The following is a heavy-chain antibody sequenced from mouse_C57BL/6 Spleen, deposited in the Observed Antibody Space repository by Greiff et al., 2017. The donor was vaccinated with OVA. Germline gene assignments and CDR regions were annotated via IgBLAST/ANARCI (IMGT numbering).Heavy chain of an antibody. CDR2: INPNNGGT. Sequence: VQLQQSGPELVKPGASVKIPCKASGYTFTDYNMDWVKQSHGKSLEWIGDINPNNGGTIYNQKFKGKATLTVDKSSSTAYMELRSLTSEDTAVYYCARSLWYEYFDVWGTGTTVTVSA. CDR3: ARSLWYEYFDV. CDR1: GYTFTDYN. D-gene: IGHD2-1*01. J-gene: IGHJ1*03. V-gene: IGHV1-18*01.